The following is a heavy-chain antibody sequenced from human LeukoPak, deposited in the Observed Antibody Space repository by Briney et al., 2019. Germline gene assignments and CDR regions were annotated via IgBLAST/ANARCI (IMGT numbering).Heavy chain of an antibody. CDR2: IKPDGSEK. J-gene: IGHJ4*02. Sequence: PGGSLRLSCVASGFTFSSHHMNWVRQTPGKGLESVATIKPDGSEKYYVDSVKGRFTISRDNAKNTLYLQMNSLRAEDTAVYYCASASSHRIAAGGDYWGQGTLVTVSS. V-gene: IGHV3-7*01. CDR3: ASASSHRIAAGGDY. CDR1: GFTFSSHH. D-gene: IGHD6-13*01.